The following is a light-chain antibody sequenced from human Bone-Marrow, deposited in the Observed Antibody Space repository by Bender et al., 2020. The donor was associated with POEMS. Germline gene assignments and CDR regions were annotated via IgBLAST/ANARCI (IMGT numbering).Light chain of an antibody. Sequence: QSVLTQPPSVSGAPGQRVTMSCTGSTSNIGARYDVHWYQQLPGAAPTLLIYANNNRPSGVPDRFFGSRSGTSASLAITGLQAEDEADYYCQSYDSSLGASVFGGGTRLTVL. CDR3: QSYDSSLGASV. J-gene: IGLJ3*02. CDR2: ANN. CDR1: TSNIGARYD. V-gene: IGLV1-40*01.